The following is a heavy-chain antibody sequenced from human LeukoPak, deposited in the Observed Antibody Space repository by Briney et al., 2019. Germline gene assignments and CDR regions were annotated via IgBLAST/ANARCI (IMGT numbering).Heavy chain of an antibody. V-gene: IGHV4-39*07. CDR2: INHSGST. CDR1: GGSISSGGYY. D-gene: IGHD2/OR15-2a*01. CDR3: AREWGNSP. Sequence: SETLSLTCTVSGGSISSGGYYWSWIRQPPGKGLEWIGEINHSGSTNYNPSLKSRVTISVDTSKNQFSLKLSSVTAADTAVYYCAREWGNSPWGQGTLVTVSS. J-gene: IGHJ5*02.